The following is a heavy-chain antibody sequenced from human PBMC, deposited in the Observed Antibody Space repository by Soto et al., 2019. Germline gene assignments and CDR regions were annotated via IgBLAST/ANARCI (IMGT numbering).Heavy chain of an antibody. CDR3: ARQCRGVTCHWFVP. J-gene: IGHJ5*02. D-gene: IGHD2-15*01. Sequence: SETLSLTCAVSGTSVSSTFWWTWVCQAPGKGLEWIGEIHHTGNPKYNPSLKSRVRMSVDKSNNEFSLKMTSVTAADTAVYYCARQCRGVTCHWFVPWGQGTLVTVS. V-gene: IGHV4-4*02. CDR1: GTSVSSTFW. CDR2: IHHTGNP.